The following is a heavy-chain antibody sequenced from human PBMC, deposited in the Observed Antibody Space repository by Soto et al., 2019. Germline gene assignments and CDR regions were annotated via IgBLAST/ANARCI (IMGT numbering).Heavy chain of an antibody. V-gene: IGHV3-33*01. Sequence: QVHLVESGGGVVQPGRSLRLSCTASGFTFTNYGMHWVRQAPGKGLEWVALTWSDDSKRYYADSVKDRFTISRDTSKNMVYLHMNSLRAEDTALYYCARDYCSTSSCYDYWGQGSLVIVSS. CDR3: ARDYCSTSSCYDY. D-gene: IGHD2-2*01. CDR2: TWSDDSKR. CDR1: GFTFTNYG. J-gene: IGHJ4*02.